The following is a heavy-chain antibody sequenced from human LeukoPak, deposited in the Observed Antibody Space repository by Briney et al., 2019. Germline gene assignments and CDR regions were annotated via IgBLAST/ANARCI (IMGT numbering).Heavy chain of an antibody. Sequence: GGSLRLSCAASGFTVSSHYMNWVRQAPGKGLEWVSVIYSGGSTYYADSVKGRFTISRDISKNTLYVQMNSLRAEDTAVYYCARSNYGDRGWNYFDYWGQGTLVTVSS. CDR3: ARSNYGDRGWNYFDY. V-gene: IGHV3-53*01. CDR1: GFTVSSHY. D-gene: IGHD4-17*01. J-gene: IGHJ4*02. CDR2: IYSGGST.